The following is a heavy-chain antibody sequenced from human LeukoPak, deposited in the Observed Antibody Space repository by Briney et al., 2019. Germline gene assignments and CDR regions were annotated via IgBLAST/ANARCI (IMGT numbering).Heavy chain of an antibody. CDR1: GYTITDYY. CDR2: INPNSGGT. D-gene: IGHD3-22*01. CDR3: VSSGYVY. J-gene: IGHJ4*02. Sequence: ASVKVSCKASGYTITDYYIHWVRQAPGQGLEWMGWINPNSGGTNYAQKFQGRVTMTRDMSTSTVYMELSSLRSEDTAVYYCVSSGYVYWGQGTLVTVSS. V-gene: IGHV1-46*03.